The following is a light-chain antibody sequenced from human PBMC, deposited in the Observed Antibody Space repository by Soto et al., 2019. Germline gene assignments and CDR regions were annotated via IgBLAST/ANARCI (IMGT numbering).Light chain of an antibody. Sequence: EFVLTQSPGTLSLSPGERATLSCRASQSVSSSYLAWYQQKPGQAPRLLIYGASIRATGISDRFSGSGSGTDFTLTISSLEPEDFAVYYCQQRSNWPTFGQGTKVDIK. CDR3: QQRSNWPT. J-gene: IGKJ1*01. CDR1: QSVSSSY. CDR2: GAS. V-gene: IGKV3D-20*02.